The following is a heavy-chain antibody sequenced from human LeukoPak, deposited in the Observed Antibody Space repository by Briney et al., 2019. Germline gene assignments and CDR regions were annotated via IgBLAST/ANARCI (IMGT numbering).Heavy chain of an antibody. CDR1: GFTFSSYA. CDR3: AKGGQLVREGIDY. CDR2: ISYDGSNK. Sequence: GGSLRLSCAASGFTFSSYAMHWVRQAPGKGLEWVAVISYDGSNKYYADSVKGRFTISRDNSKNTLYLQMNSLRAEDTAVYYCAKGGQLVREGIDYWGQGTLVTVSS. V-gene: IGHV3-30-3*01. D-gene: IGHD6-13*01. J-gene: IGHJ4*02.